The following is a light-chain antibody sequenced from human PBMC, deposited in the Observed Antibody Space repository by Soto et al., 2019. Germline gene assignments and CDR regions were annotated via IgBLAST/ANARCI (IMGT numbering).Light chain of an antibody. Sequence: EIVMTQSQATLSVSPGERATLSCRASQSVSSNLAWYQQKPGQAPRLLIYGAYARATGIPARFSGSGSGTDFTLTISSLQSGDFAVYYCQQYNNWPHMAFGQGTKVEIK. V-gene: IGKV3-15*01. CDR2: GAY. CDR1: QSVSSN. J-gene: IGKJ1*01. CDR3: QQYNNWPHMA.